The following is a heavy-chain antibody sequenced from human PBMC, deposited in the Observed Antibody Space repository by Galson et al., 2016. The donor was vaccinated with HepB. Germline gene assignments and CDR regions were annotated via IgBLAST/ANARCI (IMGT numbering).Heavy chain of an antibody. Sequence: TLSLTCTVSGGSIRSAGCSWGWIRQSPGKGLESLGYTYHGQRAYYNPSLRSRVTISLDRSKNQFSLQLTSVTAADSAVYYCARGWNTIVQGIITHFYAWDVWGQGTTVTVSS. D-gene: IGHD3-10*01. CDR3: ARGWNTIVQGIITHFYAWDV. J-gene: IGHJ6*02. CDR2: TYHGQRA. CDR1: GGSIRSAGCS. V-gene: IGHV4-30-2*06.